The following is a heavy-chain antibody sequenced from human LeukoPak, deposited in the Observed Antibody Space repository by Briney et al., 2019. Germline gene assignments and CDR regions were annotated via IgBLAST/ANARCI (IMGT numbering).Heavy chain of an antibody. CDR1: GGSVSSGSYY. V-gene: IGHV4-61*01. J-gene: IGHJ4*02. CDR2: IYYSGST. Sequence: SETLSLTCTVSGGSVSSGSYYWSWFRQPPGKGLEWIGYIYYSGSTNYNPSLKSRVTISVDTSKNQFSLKLSSVTAADTAVYYCARVGGDGYNGYYFDYWGQGTLVTVSS. D-gene: IGHD5-24*01. CDR3: ARVGGDGYNGYYFDY.